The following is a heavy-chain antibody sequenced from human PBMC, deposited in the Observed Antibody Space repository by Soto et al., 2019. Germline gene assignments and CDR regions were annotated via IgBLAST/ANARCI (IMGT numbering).Heavy chain of an antibody. CDR1: GGSISSSNW. CDR2: IYHSGST. Sequence: SETLSLTCAVSGGSISSSNWWSWVRQPPGKGLEWIGEIYHSGSTNYNPSLKSRVAISVDKSKNQFSLKLSSVTAADTALYFCARHEDRQGGTIKAFDSWGQGVLVTVSS. V-gene: IGHV4-4*02. J-gene: IGHJ4*02. D-gene: IGHD1-1*01. CDR3: ARHEDRQGGTIKAFDS.